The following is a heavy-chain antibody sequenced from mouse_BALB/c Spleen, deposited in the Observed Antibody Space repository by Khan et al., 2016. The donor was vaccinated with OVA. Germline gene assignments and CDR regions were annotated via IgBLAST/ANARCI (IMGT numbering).Heavy chain of an antibody. V-gene: IGHV2-6-5*01. CDR1: GFSLTDYG. J-gene: IGHJ4*01. CDR2: IWGGGTT. D-gene: IGHD2-10*01. CDR3: AKPYYAHYYAMDY. Sequence: QVSLSPSGPGLVAPSQSLSITCPVSGFSLTDYGVSWIRQPPGKGLEWLGLIWGGGTTYYNSALKSRLSINKYNSKSQVFLRMNRRQTYDTAMYYCAKPYYAHYYAMDYWGQGTSVTVSS.